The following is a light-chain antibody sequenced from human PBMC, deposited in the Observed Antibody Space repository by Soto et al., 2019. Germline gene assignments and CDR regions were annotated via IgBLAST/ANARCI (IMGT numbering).Light chain of an antibody. CDR1: QVITND. CDR3: LQLNTYPWT. J-gene: IGKJ1*01. Sequence: DIQMTQSPSSLSASVGDRLTITCRASQVITNDLDWYQQKPGKAPKRLIYAASTLQSGVPSRFSGSGSGTEFTLTISSLQPEDVATYYCLQLNTYPWTFGQGTKVDIK. CDR2: AAS. V-gene: IGKV1-17*01.